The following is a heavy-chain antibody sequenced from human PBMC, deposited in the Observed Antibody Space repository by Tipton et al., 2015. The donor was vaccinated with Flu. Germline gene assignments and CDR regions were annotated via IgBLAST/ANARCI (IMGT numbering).Heavy chain of an antibody. V-gene: IGHV4-31*03. CDR1: GGSISSGGYY. CDR3: AREGNWDSGYDFLYYYGMDV. J-gene: IGHJ6*02. Sequence: TLSLTCTVSGGSISSGGYYWSWIRQYPGKGLEWIGYIYYSGSTYYNPSLKSRVTISVDTSKNQFSLKLSSVTAADTAVYYCAREGNWDSGYDFLYYYGMDVWGQGTTVTVPS. CDR2: IYYSGST. D-gene: IGHD5-12*01.